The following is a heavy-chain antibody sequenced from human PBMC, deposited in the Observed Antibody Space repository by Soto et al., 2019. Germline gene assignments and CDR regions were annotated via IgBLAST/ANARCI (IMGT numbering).Heavy chain of an antibody. J-gene: IGHJ6*02. Sequence: QVQLVQSGDEVKKPGASVKVSCKASGYIFVNYGIAWVRQAPGQGLEWMGWISPYTGNTHSATKVQGRLTMTTDTSTSTAYMVLGSLTSDHTAVYYCVMVDNYVTPTPQDVWGQGTTVTVSS. D-gene: IGHD3-16*01. CDR3: VMVDNYVTPTPQDV. CDR1: GYIFVNYG. CDR2: ISPYTGNT. V-gene: IGHV1-18*01.